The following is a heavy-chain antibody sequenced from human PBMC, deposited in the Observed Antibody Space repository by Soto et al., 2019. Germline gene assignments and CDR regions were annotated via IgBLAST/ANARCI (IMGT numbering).Heavy chain of an antibody. CDR3: AKELRETGGYYFDC. CDR2: MSDDGSKK. J-gene: IGHJ4*02. V-gene: IGHV3-30*18. CDR1: GFSFSKYG. D-gene: IGHD3-16*01. Sequence: QVQLVESGGGVVQPGRSLRLSCAASGFSFSKYGMHWVRQAPGKGLEWVAEMSDDGSKKYYGDSVKGRFTISRDNSKNTLYLRMDSLRPEDTAMYYCAKELRETGGYYFDCWGQGTLVTVSS.